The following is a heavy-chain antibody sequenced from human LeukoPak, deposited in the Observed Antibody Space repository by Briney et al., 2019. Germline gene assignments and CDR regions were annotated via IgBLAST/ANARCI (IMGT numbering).Heavy chain of an antibody. V-gene: IGHV1-46*01. J-gene: IGHJ6*02. CDR1: GYTFTSYY. Sequence: GASVKVSCKASGYTFTSYYMHWVRQAPGQGLEWMGIINPNGGSTSYAQKFQGRVTMTRDTSTSTVYMELSSLRSEDTAVYYCARELVCRRCPCNYSYGMDVWGQGTAVTVSS. CDR3: ARELVCRRCPCNYSYGMDV. D-gene: IGHD2-8*01. CDR2: INPNGGST.